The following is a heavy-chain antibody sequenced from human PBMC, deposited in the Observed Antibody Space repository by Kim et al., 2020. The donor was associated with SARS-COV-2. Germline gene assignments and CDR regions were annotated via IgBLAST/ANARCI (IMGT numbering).Heavy chain of an antibody. D-gene: IGHD1-26*01. V-gene: IGHV2-70*01. Sequence: YSPTLKPRLTISQDTSQNQVVLTMTNMDPVDTATYYCARIHSGSYSTFDYWGQGTLVTVSS. CDR3: ARIHSGSYSTFDY. J-gene: IGHJ4*02.